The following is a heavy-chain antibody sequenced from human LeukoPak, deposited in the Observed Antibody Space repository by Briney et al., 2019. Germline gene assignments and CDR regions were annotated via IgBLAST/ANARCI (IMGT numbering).Heavy chain of an antibody. J-gene: IGHJ4*02. D-gene: IGHD6-6*01. CDR3: ATRRFSSSGLGFDY. Sequence: GASVKVSCKASGYTFTGYYMHWVRQAPGQGLEWMGWINPNSGGTNYAQKFQGRVTMTRDTSISTAYMELSRLRSDDTAVYYCATRRFSSSGLGFDYWGQGTLVTVSS. V-gene: IGHV1-2*02. CDR1: GYTFTGYY. CDR2: INPNSGGT.